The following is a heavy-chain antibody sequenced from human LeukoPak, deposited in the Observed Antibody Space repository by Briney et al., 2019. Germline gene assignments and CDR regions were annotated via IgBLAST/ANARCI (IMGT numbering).Heavy chain of an antibody. J-gene: IGHJ6*04. CDR1: GFTFSSYA. CDR2: ISYDGSNK. D-gene: IGHD2-21*02. CDR3: AREFDGDYWAVAYYYYGMDV. V-gene: IGHV3-30*04. Sequence: GGSLRISCAASGFTFSSYAMHWVRQAPGKGLEWVAVISYDGSNKYYADSVKGRFTISRDNSKNTLYLQMNSLRAEDTAVYYCAREFDGDYWAVAYYYYGMDVWGKGTTVTVSS.